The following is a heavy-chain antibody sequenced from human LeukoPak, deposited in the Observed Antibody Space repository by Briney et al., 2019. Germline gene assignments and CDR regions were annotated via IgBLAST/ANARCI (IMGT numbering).Heavy chain of an antibody. Sequence: SETLSLTCTVSGGSTSSSSYYWGWIRQPPGKGLEWIGSIYYSGSTYYNPSLKSRVTISVDTSKNQFSLKLSSVTAANTAVYYCARLVEDIVVVVAASFDCWGQGTLVTVSS. CDR2: IYYSGST. D-gene: IGHD2-15*01. J-gene: IGHJ4*02. V-gene: IGHV4-39*01. CDR1: GGSTSSSSYY. CDR3: ARLVEDIVVVVAASFDC.